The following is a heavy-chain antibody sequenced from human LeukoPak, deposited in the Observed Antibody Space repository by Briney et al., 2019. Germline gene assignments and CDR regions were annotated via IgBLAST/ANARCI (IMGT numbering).Heavy chain of an antibody. D-gene: IGHD6-13*01. J-gene: IGHJ4*02. CDR3: ARQSSSWLDY. Sequence: GGSLRLSCAASGFTFSSYAMHWVRQVPGKGLEWVAVISYDGSNKYYADSVKGRFTISRDNSKNTLYLQMNSLRAEDTAVYYCARQSSSWLDYWGQGTLVTVSS. CDR1: GFTFSSYA. CDR2: ISYDGSNK. V-gene: IGHV3-30-3*01.